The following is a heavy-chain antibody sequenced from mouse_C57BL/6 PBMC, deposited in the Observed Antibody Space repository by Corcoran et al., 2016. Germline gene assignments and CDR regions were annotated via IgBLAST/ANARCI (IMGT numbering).Heavy chain of an antibody. V-gene: IGHV1-26*01. CDR2: INPNNGGT. J-gene: IGHJ3*01. CDR3: ARGEQLRLRSAWFAY. D-gene: IGHD3-2*02. Sequence: EVQLQQSGPELVKPGASVKISCKAYGYTFTDYYMNWVKQSHGKSLEWIGDINPNNGGTSYNQKFKGKATLTVDKSSSTAYMELRSLTSEDSAVYYCARGEQLRLRSAWFAYWGQGTLVTVSA. CDR1: GYTFTDYY.